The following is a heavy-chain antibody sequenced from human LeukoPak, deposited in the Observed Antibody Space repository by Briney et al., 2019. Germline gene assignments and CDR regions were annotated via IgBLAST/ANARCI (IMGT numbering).Heavy chain of an antibody. CDR2: SRSYSGDI. V-gene: IGHV3-21*01. CDR3: ARAKDMD. CDR1: GFTFSTHS. Sequence: GGSLRLSCRTSGFTFSTHSMNWVRQAPGRGLEWVASSRSYSGDIYYAGSVKGRFTISRDNAKNTLYLQMNSLRADDTAIYYCARAKDMDWGQGTLVTVSS. J-gene: IGHJ4*02.